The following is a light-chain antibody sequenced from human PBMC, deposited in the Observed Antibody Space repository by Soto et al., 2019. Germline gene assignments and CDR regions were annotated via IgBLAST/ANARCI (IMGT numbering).Light chain of an antibody. CDR3: QQYLHSPRT. CDR2: DAS. Sequence: VLTQSPGTLSLSPGEGATLSCRASQRVASDLAWYLQKPGQPPRLLIYDASIRATGIPDRISGSGSERDFNLTISRLEPEDAAVYYCQQYLHSPRTFGQGTKLEIK. J-gene: IGKJ1*01. V-gene: IGKV3-20*01. CDR1: QRVASD.